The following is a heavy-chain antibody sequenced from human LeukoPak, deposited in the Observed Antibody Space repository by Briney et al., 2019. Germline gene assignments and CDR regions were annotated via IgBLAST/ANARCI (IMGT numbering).Heavy chain of an antibody. V-gene: IGHV3-73*01. D-gene: IGHD3-10*01. J-gene: IGHJ3*02. CDR1: GFTFSGSA. Sequence: PGGSLKLSCAASGFTFSGSAMHWVRQASGKGLEWVGRIRSKANNYATSYAASVKGRFTISRDDSKNTASLQMNSLKTEDTAVYYRAAPFGTAFDIWAQGTMVTVSS. CDR2: IRSKANNYAT. CDR3: AAPFGTAFDI.